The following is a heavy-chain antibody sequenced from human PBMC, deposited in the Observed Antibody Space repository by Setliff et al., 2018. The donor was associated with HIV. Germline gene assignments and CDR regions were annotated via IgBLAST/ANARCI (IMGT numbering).Heavy chain of an antibody. CDR1: GGSISRGGYS. D-gene: IGHD5-12*01. CDR3: ARGKSGSYDAYDM. CDR2: IYYSEST. V-gene: IGHV4-30-2*06. Sequence: PSETLSLTCAVSGGSISRGGYSWSWIRQSPGKGLEWIGYIYYSESTYYNPSLKSRVTISADRSENQFSLKLSSVTAADTAVYYCARGKSGSYDAYDMWGQGTMVTVSS. J-gene: IGHJ3*02.